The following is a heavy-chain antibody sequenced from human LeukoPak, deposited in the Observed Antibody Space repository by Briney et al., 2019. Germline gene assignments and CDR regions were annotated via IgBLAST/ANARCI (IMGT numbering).Heavy chain of an antibody. J-gene: IGHJ6*02. CDR3: ARDLTYYYDHYGMDV. CDR2: IKEDGSQK. V-gene: IGHV3-7*01. D-gene: IGHD3-22*01. Sequence: GSLRLSCAASGFTFSNYWMNWVRQAPGKGLEWVANIKEDGSQKYYVDSVKGRFTISRDNAKNSLYLQMNSLRAEDTAVYYCARDLTYYYDHYGMDVWGQGTTVTVSS. CDR1: GFTFSNYW.